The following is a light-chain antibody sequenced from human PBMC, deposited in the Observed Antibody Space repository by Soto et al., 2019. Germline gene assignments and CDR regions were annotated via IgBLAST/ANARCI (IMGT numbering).Light chain of an antibody. CDR1: SSDVGGYNY. J-gene: IGLJ1*01. V-gene: IGLV2-11*01. CDR3: SSYAGSYTYV. Sequence: QSALTQPRSVSGSPGQSVTISCTGTSSDVGGYNYVSWYQHHPGKAPKFLIYDVSTRPSGVPDRFSGSKSGNTASLTISGLQAEDEADYYCSSYAGSYTYVFGTGTKVTVL. CDR2: DVS.